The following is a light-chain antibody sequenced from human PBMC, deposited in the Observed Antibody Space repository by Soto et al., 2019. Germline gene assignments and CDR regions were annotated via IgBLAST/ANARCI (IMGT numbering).Light chain of an antibody. V-gene: IGLV2-14*01. CDR3: SSYTSTSTVV. J-gene: IGLJ2*01. CDR1: STDVGGYNY. Sequence: QSALTQPASVSGSPGQSITISCTGTSTDVGGYNYVSWYQQHPGTVPKLLIYEVTNRPSGISNRFSGSKSGNTASLTISGLXPXXXAAYYCSSYTSTSTVVFGGGTQLTVL. CDR2: EVT.